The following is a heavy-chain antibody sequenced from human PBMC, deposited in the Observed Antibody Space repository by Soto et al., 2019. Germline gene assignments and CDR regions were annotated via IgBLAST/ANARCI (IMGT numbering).Heavy chain of an antibody. J-gene: IGHJ6*02. CDR3: ARDVPPGRGSPNFYYYGMDV. CDR2: IYYSGST. Sequence: QVQLQESGPGLVKPSQTLSLTCTVSGGSISSGAYYWSWIRPHPGKGLEWIGYIYYSGSTYYNPSLTSRVTISVDTSKNQFSLKLSSVTAADTAVYYCARDVPPGRGSPNFYYYGMDVWGQGATVTVSS. V-gene: IGHV4-31*03. CDR1: GGSISSGAYY. D-gene: IGHD3-10*01.